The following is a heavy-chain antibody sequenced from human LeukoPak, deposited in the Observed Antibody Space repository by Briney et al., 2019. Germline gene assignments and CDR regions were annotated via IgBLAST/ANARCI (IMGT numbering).Heavy chain of an antibody. CDR3: ARGSTYYDSSGQVPFDY. V-gene: IGHV3-48*01. Sequence: GALRLSCAASGCTFSSRGMHWVRQAPGKGLEWGSYISGSSSTIYYADSVKGRFTISRDNGKNTLYLQMNSLRAEDTAVYYCARGSTYYDSSGQVPFDYWGQGTLVTVSA. CDR1: GCTFSSRG. CDR2: ISGSSSTI. J-gene: IGHJ4*02. D-gene: IGHD3-22*01.